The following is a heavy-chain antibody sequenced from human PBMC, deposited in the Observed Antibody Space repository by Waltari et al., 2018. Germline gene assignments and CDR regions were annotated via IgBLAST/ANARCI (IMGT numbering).Heavy chain of an antibody. J-gene: IGHJ4*02. D-gene: IGHD6-19*01. V-gene: IGHV3-53*01. CDR1: GFNVSRNY. CDR3: AREVYRSGGH. Sequence: EMQLVESGGGLIQPGGSLRLSCAASGFNVSRNYMSLVRQAPGEGLEWVSIIYSDGRTYYADSGKGRFTISRDNSKNTLYLQMNSLRAEDTAIYYCAREVYRSGGHWGQGTRVTVSS. CDR2: IYSDGRT.